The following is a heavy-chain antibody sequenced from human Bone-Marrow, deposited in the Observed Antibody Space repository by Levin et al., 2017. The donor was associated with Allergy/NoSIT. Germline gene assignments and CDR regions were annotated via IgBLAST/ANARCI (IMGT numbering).Heavy chain of an antibody. CDR2: IYHSGST. V-gene: IGHV4-4*02. J-gene: IGHJ5*02. Sequence: PSETLSLTCGVSDDSISSSHWWTWVRQPPGKGLEWLGEIYHSGSTNYNPSLKSRVTISVEKSKNQFSLKLSSVTAADTAVYYCARRNVLAPGEEWFDPWGQGTLVTVSS. CDR1: DDSISSSHW. CDR3: ARRNVLAPGEEWFDP. D-gene: IGHD7-27*01.